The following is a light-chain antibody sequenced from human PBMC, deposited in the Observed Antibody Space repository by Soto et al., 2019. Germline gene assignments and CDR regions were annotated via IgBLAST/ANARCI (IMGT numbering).Light chain of an antibody. CDR1: QSVTSSF. V-gene: IGKV3-20*01. J-gene: IGKJ3*01. Sequence: EIVLTQSPGTLSLSPGERATLSCRASQSVTSSFLAWYQQKPGQAPRLLIYGASSRATGIPDRFSGSGSGTDFTLTNSRLEPADFAVYYCQQYGTSPFTFGPGTKVDIK. CDR3: QQYGTSPFT. CDR2: GAS.